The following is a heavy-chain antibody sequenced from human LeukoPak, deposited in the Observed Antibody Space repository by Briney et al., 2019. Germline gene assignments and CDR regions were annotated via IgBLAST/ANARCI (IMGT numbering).Heavy chain of an antibody. CDR3: ARRQLGRVSAAGTYYFDY. CDR2: IYHSGST. CDR1: GYSISSGYY. J-gene: IGHJ4*02. D-gene: IGHD6-13*01. Sequence: PSETLSLSCAVSGYSISSGYYWGWIWQPPGKGLEWIGSIYHSGSTYYNPSLKSRVTISVDTSKNQFSLKLSSVTAADTAVYYCARRQLGRVSAAGTYYFDYWGQGTLVTVSS. V-gene: IGHV4-38-2*01.